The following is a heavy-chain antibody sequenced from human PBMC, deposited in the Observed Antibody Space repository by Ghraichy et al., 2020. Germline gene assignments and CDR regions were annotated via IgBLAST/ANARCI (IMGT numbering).Heavy chain of an antibody. Sequence: ASVKVSCKASGYTFTGYYMHWVRQAPGQGLEWMGRINPNSGGTNYAQKFQGRVTMTRDTSISTAYMELSRLRSDDTAVYYCARVIKRGLSYAFDIWGQGTMVTVSS. CDR3: ARVIKRGLSYAFDI. D-gene: IGHD1-26*01. J-gene: IGHJ3*02. CDR1: GYTFTGYY. V-gene: IGHV1-2*06. CDR2: INPNSGGT.